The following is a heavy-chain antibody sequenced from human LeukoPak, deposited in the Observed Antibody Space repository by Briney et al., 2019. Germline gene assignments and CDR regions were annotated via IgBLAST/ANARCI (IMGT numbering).Heavy chain of an antibody. J-gene: IGHJ4*02. V-gene: IGHV3-23*01. Sequence: GGSLKLSCKASGFTFSSYAMSWVRQAPGKGLEWISAISGSDGSTYYADSVKGRFTISRDKSKNTLYLQMNSLRSEDTAVYYCAKGEFTMVRGDLDYWGQGTLVSVSS. CDR1: GFTFSSYA. D-gene: IGHD3-10*01. CDR3: AKGEFTMVRGDLDY. CDR2: ISGSDGST.